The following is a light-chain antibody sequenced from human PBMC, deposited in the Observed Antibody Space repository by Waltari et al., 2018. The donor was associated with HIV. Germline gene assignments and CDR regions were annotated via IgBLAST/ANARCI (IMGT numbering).Light chain of an antibody. CDR1: SGHTGYA. CDR3: QTWRTGLHVV. V-gene: IGLV4-69*01. CDR2: VNSEGSH. Sequence: QVVLTQSPSASASLGASVKLTCTLSSGHTGYAIAWHQQQPEKGPRLLMRVNSEGSHIKGAGIPDRCSGYGSGAERSRTISSLQSDDEADYFCQTWRTGLHVVFGGGTKLTVL. J-gene: IGLJ3*02.